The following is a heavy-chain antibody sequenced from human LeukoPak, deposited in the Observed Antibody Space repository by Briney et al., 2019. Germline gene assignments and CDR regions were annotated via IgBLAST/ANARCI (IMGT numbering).Heavy chain of an antibody. V-gene: IGHV5-51*01. CDR1: GYNFFTYW. CDR2: IYPADSQT. J-gene: IGHJ1*01. Sequence: GESLHISCKSSGYNFFTYWIGWVRQMPGKGLEWMGIIYPADSQTRYSPSFQGQVTISADKSISTAYLQWSSLKASDTAIYYCARPECSSTRCYLYFQHWGQGTLVTVSS. CDR3: ARPECSSTRCYLYFQH. D-gene: IGHD2-2*01.